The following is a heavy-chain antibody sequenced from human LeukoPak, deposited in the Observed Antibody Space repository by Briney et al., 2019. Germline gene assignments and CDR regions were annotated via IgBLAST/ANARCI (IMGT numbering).Heavy chain of an antibody. V-gene: IGHV3-66*01. CDR1: GFTFSSYY. Sequence: GGSLRLSCAASGFTFSSYYMTWVRQAPGQGLEWVSVMYSGGSTYYADSVKGRVAISRDNSQNTVFLQMNSVIVENMAVYYCAISYSNHLFGMGVWGQGTAVTVSS. CDR2: MYSGGST. CDR3: AISYSNHLFGMGV. J-gene: IGHJ6*02. D-gene: IGHD4-11*01.